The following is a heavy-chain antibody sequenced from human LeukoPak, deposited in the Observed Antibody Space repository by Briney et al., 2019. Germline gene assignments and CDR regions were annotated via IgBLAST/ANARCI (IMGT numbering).Heavy chain of an antibody. J-gene: IGHJ6*02. CDR3: ARDLRKLLWFGELSGYYYYGMDV. Sequence: GGSLRLSCAASGFTFSSYGMHWVRQAPGKGLEWVAFIRYDGSNKYYADSVKGRFTISRDNSKNTLYLQMNSLRAEDTAVYYCARDLRKLLWFGELSGYYYYGMDVWGQGTTVTVSS. CDR1: GFTFSSYG. CDR2: IRYDGSNK. D-gene: IGHD3-10*01. V-gene: IGHV3-30*02.